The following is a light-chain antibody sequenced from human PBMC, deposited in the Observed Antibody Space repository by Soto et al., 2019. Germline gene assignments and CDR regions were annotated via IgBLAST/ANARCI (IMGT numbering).Light chain of an antibody. V-gene: IGLV4-60*02. Sequence: QLVLTQSSSASASLGSSVKLTCTLSSGHSSYIIAWHQQQPGKAPRYLMKLEGSGSYNKGSGVPDRFSGSSSGADRYLTISNLQFEDEADYYCETCDSNTWVFGGGTKLTVL. J-gene: IGLJ3*02. CDR1: SGHSSYI. CDR3: ETCDSNTWV. CDR2: LEGSGSY.